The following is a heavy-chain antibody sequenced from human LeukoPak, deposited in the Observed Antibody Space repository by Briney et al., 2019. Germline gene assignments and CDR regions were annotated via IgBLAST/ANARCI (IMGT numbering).Heavy chain of an antibody. CDR3: ARDLDWVFEF. Sequence: ASVKLSCKASGYTFNTYSFSWVRQAPGQGPEWMGWISTYNGDTKYAQDYQDRVTMTTHASTSTAYMEPRSLRSDDTAVYYCARDLDWVFEFWGQGALVSVSS. D-gene: IGHD3-9*01. CDR1: GYTFNTYS. J-gene: IGHJ4*02. V-gene: IGHV1-18*01. CDR2: ISTYNGDT.